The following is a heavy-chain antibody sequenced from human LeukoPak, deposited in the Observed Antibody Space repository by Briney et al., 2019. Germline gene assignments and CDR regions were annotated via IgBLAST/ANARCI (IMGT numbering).Heavy chain of an antibody. J-gene: IGHJ3*02. CDR2: ISASGHIS. D-gene: IGHD3-3*01. CDR3: AMEGFDI. Sequence: GGSLRLSCAASGITFSSYAISWVRQAPGKGLEWVSIISASGHISNYAESLKGRFTIYRENSKNTLYLQMNSLRVEDTAIYYCAMEGFDIWGQGTMVTVSS. V-gene: IGHV3-23*01. CDR1: GITFSSYA.